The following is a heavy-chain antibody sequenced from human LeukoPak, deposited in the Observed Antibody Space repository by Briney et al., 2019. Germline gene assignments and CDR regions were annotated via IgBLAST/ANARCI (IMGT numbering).Heavy chain of an antibody. CDR3: ARDRVGSGWPRPYYFEK. CDR2: INPNTGAT. J-gene: IGHJ4*02. D-gene: IGHD6-19*01. Sequence: ASVKVSCKPSGYAFTGYYIHWLQQAPGQGLEWMGWINPNTGATNAQRFQGRVTMTRDTSTNTAYMELSTLTSDDTGVYYCARDRVGSGWPRPYYFEKWGQGTLVTVSS. V-gene: IGHV1-2*02. CDR1: GYAFTGYY.